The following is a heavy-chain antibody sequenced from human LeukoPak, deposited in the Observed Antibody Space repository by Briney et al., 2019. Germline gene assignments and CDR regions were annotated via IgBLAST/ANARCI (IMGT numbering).Heavy chain of an antibody. CDR2: IYSGGST. D-gene: IGHD6-13*01. CDR1: GFTVSSSY. CDR3: AAIAAAGPFDY. J-gene: IGHJ4*02. V-gene: IGHV3-53*01. Sequence: GGSLRLSCAASGFTVSSSYMSWVRQAPGKGLEWVSVIYSGGSTYYADSVKGRFTISRDNSKNTLYLQMNSLRAEDTAVYYCAAIAAAGPFDYWGQGTLVTVSS.